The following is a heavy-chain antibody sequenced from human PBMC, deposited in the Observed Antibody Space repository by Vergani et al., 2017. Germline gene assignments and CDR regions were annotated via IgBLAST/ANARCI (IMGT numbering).Heavy chain of an antibody. CDR3: SRQGNYGDVDFFYAMDV. CDR1: GYALNRHA. J-gene: IGHJ6*01. V-gene: IGHV3-73*01. D-gene: IGHD4-17*01. Sequence: VQLVESGGGVVQPGTSLRLSCVVSGYALNRHAMYWVRQAPGKGLEWIGRIRSQPNSHATAYGVSMKGKFTISRDDSKNTAFLLMHRLTTEDTAVYYCSRQGNYGDVDFFYAMDVWGPGTTVTVSS. CDR2: IRSQPNSHAT.